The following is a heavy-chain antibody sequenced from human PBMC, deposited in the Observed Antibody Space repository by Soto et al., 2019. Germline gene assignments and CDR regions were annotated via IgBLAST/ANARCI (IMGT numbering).Heavy chain of an antibody. D-gene: IGHD1-26*01. Sequence: QVQLQESGPGLVKPSETLSLTCTVSGGSVSSGSYYWSWIRQPPGKGLEWIGYIYYSGSTNYNPSLKSRVTISVDTSKNQFSLKLSSVTAADTAVYYCARDSGSYDAFDIXGXGTXXTVSS. CDR2: IYYSGST. CDR1: GGSVSSGSYY. CDR3: ARDSGSYDAFDI. J-gene: IGHJ3*02. V-gene: IGHV4-61*01.